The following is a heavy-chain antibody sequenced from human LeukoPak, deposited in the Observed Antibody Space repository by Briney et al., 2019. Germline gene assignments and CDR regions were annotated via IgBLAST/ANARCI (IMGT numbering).Heavy chain of an antibody. CDR2: ISSSSGSI. CDR3: ARGGSKITYSRAWYFDY. Sequence: GGSLRLSCAASGFTFSTYNMNWVRQAPGKGLEWVSYISSSSGSIYYADSVKGRFTISRDSAKNSLYLQMNSLRDEDSAVYYCARGGSKITYSRAWYFDYWGQGTLVTVSS. V-gene: IGHV3-48*02. D-gene: IGHD6-19*01. J-gene: IGHJ4*02. CDR1: GFTFSTYN.